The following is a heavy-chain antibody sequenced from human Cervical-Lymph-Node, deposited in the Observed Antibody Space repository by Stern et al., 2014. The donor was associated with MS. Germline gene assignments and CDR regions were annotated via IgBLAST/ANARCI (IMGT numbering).Heavy chain of an antibody. J-gene: IGHJ4*02. CDR3: AALNGYY. V-gene: IGHV1-58*02. CDR2: IVVDGGNT. Sequence: QLEESGPEVKKPGTSVKVSCKASGFTFADSIMQWVRQARGQRLEWVGWIVVDGGNTTYAQNFQGRVTITRDMSTSTAYMELSSLRSDDTAVYFCAALNGYYWGQGTLVTVSS. CDR1: GFTFADSI. D-gene: IGHD2-8*01.